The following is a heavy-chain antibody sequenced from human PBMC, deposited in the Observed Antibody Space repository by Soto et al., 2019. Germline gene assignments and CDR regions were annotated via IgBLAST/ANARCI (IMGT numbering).Heavy chain of an antibody. V-gene: IGHV1-46*01. D-gene: IGHD3-10*01. CDR3: ARERESPGDY. CDR2: INPSGGST. Sequence: QVQLVQSGAEVKKPGASVKVSCKASGYTFTSYYMHWVRQAPGQGLEWMGIINPSGGSTSYAQKFQGRGTMTRDTATSTVDMELSSLRSEDTAVYYCARERESPGDYWGQGTLVTVSS. CDR1: GYTFTSYY. J-gene: IGHJ4*02.